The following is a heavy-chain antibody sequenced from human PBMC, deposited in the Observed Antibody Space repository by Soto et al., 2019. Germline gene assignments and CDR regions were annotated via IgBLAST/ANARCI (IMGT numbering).Heavy chain of an antibody. J-gene: IGHJ6*02. V-gene: IGHV3-23*01. D-gene: IGHD2-2*01. Sequence: LRLSCAASGFTFSSYAMSWVRQAPGKGLEWVSAISGSGGSTYYADSVKGRFTISRDNSKNTLYLQMNSLRAEDTAVYYCSMEFIVVVPAAISPYYYYGMDVWGQGTTVTVSS. CDR1: GFTFSSYA. CDR3: SMEFIVVVPAAISPYYYYGMDV. CDR2: ISGSGGST.